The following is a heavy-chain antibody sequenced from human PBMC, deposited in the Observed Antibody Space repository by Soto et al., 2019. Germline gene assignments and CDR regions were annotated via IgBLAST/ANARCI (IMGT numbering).Heavy chain of an antibody. V-gene: IGHV3-73*01. CDR3: TARGSITGTPY. CDR1: GFTFSGSA. J-gene: IGHJ4*02. Sequence: GGSLRLSCAASGFTFSGSAMHWVRQASGKGLEWVGRIRSKANSYATAYAASVKGRFTISRDDSKNTAYLQMNSLKTEDTAVYYCTARGSITGTPYWGQGTLVTVSS. CDR2: IRSKANSYAT. D-gene: IGHD1-20*01.